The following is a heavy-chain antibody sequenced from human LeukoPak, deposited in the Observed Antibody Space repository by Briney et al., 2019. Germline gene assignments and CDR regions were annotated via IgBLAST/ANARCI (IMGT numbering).Heavy chain of an antibody. V-gene: IGHV5-51*01. CDR1: GYSFTSYW. CDR2: IYPGDFDT. Sequence: GESLKISCKGSGYSFTSYWIGWVRQVPGKGLEWMGIIYPGDFDTRYSPSFQGQVTISADKSISTAYLQWSSLKASDTAMYYCARRGRPYYYDSSGYFFFDYWGQGTLVTVSS. J-gene: IGHJ4*02. D-gene: IGHD3-22*01. CDR3: ARRGRPYYYDSSGYFFFDY.